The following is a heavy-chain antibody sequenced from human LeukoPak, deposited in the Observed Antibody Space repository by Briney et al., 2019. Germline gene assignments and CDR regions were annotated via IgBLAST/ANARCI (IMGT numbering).Heavy chain of an antibody. CDR2: IYYSGST. D-gene: IGHD5-12*01. CDR3: ARVNDSGFYYYMDV. J-gene: IGHJ6*03. V-gene: IGHV4-31*03. Sequence: SETLSLTCTVSGGSISSGGYYWSWIRQHPGKGLEWIGYIYYSGSTYYNPSLKSRVTISVDTSKNQFSLKLSSVTAADTAVYYCARVNDSGFYYYMDVWGKGTTVTVSS. CDR1: GGSISSGGYY.